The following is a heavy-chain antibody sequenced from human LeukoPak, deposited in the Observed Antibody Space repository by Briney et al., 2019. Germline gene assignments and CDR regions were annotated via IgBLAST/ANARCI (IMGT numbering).Heavy chain of an antibody. V-gene: IGHV1-69*04. J-gene: IGHJ5*02. Sequence: ASVKVSCKASGGTFSSYAINWVRQAPGQGLEWMGRIIPILSITDYAQKFQGRVTITADKSTSTAYMDLSSLRSEDTAVYYCARVDYDKVDRREGRYDWFDPWGQGTLVTVSS. CDR3: ARVDYDKVDRREGRYDWFDP. CDR2: IIPILSIT. D-gene: IGHD3-22*01. CDR1: GGTFSSYA.